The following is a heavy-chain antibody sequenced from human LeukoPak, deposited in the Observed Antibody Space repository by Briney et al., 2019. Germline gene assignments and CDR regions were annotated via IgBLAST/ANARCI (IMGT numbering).Heavy chain of an antibody. J-gene: IGHJ4*01. CDR2: IKQDGSEK. Sequence: PGGSLRLSCAASGFTFSNYWMSWVRQAPGKGLEWVANIKQDGSEKYYVDSVKGRFTISRDNAKNSLYLQMNSLRVEDTAVYYCARDSGATFDYWGHGTLVTVSS. D-gene: IGHD1-26*01. CDR1: GFTFSNYW. V-gene: IGHV3-7*01. CDR3: ARDSGATFDY.